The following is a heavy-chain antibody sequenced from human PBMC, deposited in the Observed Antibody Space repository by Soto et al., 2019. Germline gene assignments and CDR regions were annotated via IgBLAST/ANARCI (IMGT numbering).Heavy chain of an antibody. V-gene: IGHV3-30*03. CDR2: ISYHGSDK. D-gene: IGHD1-26*01. J-gene: IGHJ6*03. Sequence: GGSLRLSCAASGFSFSSYGMHWVRQAPGKGLEWVAVISYHGSDKYYADSVKGRFTISRDNSKNTMYLQMNSLRAEDTAVYYCARDRGANYMDVWGKGTTVTVSS. CDR1: GFSFSSYG. CDR3: ARDRGANYMDV.